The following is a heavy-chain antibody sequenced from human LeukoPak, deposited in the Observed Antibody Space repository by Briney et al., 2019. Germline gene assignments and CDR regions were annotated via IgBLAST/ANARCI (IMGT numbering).Heavy chain of an antibody. Sequence: PSETLSLTCTVSGGSISSGGYYWSWIRLHPGKGLEWIGYIYYSGSTYYNPSLKSRVTISVDTSKNQFSLKLSSVTAADTAVYYCARGAQYCSSTSCRLTYFDYWGQGTLVTVSS. CDR3: ARGAQYCSSTSCRLTYFDY. J-gene: IGHJ4*02. CDR2: IYYSGST. CDR1: GGSISSGGYY. D-gene: IGHD2-2*01. V-gene: IGHV4-31*03.